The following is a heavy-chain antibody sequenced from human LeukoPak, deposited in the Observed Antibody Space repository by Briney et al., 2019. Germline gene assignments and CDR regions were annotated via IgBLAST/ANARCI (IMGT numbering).Heavy chain of an antibody. CDR1: GFTFSSYW. J-gene: IGHJ4*02. Sequence: GGSLRLSCAASGFTFSSYWMSWVRQAPGKGLEWVSSISSSSSYIYYADSVKGRFTISRDNAKNSLYLQMNSLRAEDTAVYYCAREGTIFGVDSYYFDYWGQGTLVTVSS. V-gene: IGHV3-21*01. CDR3: AREGTIFGVDSYYFDY. D-gene: IGHD3-3*01. CDR2: ISSSSSYI.